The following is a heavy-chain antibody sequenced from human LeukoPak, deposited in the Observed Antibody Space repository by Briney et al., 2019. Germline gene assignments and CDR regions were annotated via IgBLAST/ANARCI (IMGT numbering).Heavy chain of an antibody. CDR1: GGSVSSGSYY. V-gene: IGHV4-39*01. CDR2: IYYSGST. D-gene: IGHD1-26*01. Sequence: SETLSLTCTVSGGSVSSGSYYWSWIRQPPGKGLEWIGTIYYSGSTYYSPSLKSRVTISVDTSNNQFSLKLSSVTAADTALYYCSTSRGTSYYFDYWGLGTLVTVSS. J-gene: IGHJ4*02. CDR3: STSRGTSYYFDY.